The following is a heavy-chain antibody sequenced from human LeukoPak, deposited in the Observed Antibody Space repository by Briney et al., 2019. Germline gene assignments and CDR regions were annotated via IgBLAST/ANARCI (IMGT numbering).Heavy chain of an antibody. J-gene: IGHJ4*02. CDR3: ARQALWFFCH. Sequence: KPSETLSLTCTVSGGSISSNSNYWAWIRQPPGRGLDGIGSISYGASTSFGPSIESLVPMSVDTSKTQFSVNLCAVSAADTAVYYYARQALWFFCHWGKGTLVTVSS. CDR2: ISYGAST. CDR1: GGSISSNSNY. V-gene: IGHV4-39*01. D-gene: IGHD2-21*01.